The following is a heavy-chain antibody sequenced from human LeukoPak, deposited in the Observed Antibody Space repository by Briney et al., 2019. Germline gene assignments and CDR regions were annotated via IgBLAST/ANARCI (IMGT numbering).Heavy chain of an antibody. CDR1: GGSISSSRYY. CDR2: VYYSGRT. J-gene: IGHJ3*02. CDR3: AREGYYDTSASGAFDI. Sequence: PSETLSLTCIVSGGSISSSRYYWGWIRQPPGKGLEWIGSVYYSGRTYHNPSLKSRVTMSADTSKNQFSLKLSSATAADTAFYYCAREGYYDTSASGAFDIWGQGTVVTVSS. D-gene: IGHD3-22*01. V-gene: IGHV4-39*07.